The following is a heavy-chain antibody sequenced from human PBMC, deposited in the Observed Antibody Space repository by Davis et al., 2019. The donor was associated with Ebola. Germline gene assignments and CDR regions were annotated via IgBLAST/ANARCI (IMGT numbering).Heavy chain of an antibody. CDR1: GFTFSTYG. Sequence: LSLTCAASGFTFSTYGMHWVRQAPGKGLEWVTLISYDGSNKYYADSVKGRFTISRDNSKNMLFLQMNSLRPEDTAVYYCAKDSVGGIDYWGQGTLVTVSS. V-gene: IGHV3-30*18. J-gene: IGHJ4*02. CDR2: ISYDGSNK. D-gene: IGHD3-16*01. CDR3: AKDSVGGIDY.